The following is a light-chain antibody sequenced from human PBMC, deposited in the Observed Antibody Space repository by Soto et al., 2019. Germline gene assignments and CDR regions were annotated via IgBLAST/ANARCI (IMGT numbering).Light chain of an antibody. CDR2: DTS. Sequence: EIVLTQSPATLSLSPGERATLSCGASQTVGSTYLAWYHQKPGLAPRLLIYDTSSRATGIPDRFSGSGSGTDFTLTISRREPEDFAVYSCQHYGSSPWTCGQGAKVEIK. J-gene: IGKJ1*01. CDR3: QHYGSSPWT. V-gene: IGKV3D-20*01. CDR1: QTVGSTY.